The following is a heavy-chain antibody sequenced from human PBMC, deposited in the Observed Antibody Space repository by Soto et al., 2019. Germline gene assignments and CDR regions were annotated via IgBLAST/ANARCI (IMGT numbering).Heavy chain of an antibody. CDR1: VGSISSSKYY. CDR3: ARLSCGRHGQY. D-gene: IGHD1-26*01. CDR2: IHYSGST. Sequence: LQLQESGPGLVKPSETLSLTCTVSVGSISSSKYYWGWISKPPGKGLEWIGNIHYSGSTYYNPSLKSRVTISVDTSKNQFSLRLNSVTAADTAVYYCARLSCGRHGQYWGQGTLVTVSS. V-gene: IGHV4-39*01. J-gene: IGHJ4*02.